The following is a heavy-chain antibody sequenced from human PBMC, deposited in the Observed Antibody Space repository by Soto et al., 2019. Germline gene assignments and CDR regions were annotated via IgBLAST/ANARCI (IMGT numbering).Heavy chain of an antibody. Sequence: EVHLAESGGGLIRPGGSLRLSCIASGVSFDNYWMYWVRQAPGKGLVWVSRINGDGSITTYADSVQGRFTISRDNARNTLYLQMDSLRAEDSAVYFCARGIFSGSRFDSWGPGTLVTVSS. V-gene: IGHV3-74*01. J-gene: IGHJ4*01. CDR2: INGDGSIT. D-gene: IGHD6-13*01. CDR3: ARGIFSGSRFDS. CDR1: GVSFDNYW.